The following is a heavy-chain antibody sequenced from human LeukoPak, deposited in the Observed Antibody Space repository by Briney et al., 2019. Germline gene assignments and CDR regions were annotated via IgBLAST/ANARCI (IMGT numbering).Heavy chain of an antibody. CDR2: IYYSERA. D-gene: IGHD3-16*01. CDR3: ARGDLALSGTREYYYYYGVDV. CDR1: GGSVSNYY. Sequence: PETLSLTCSVSGGSVSNYYWNWIRQVPGKGLEWIGFIYYSERATYNPTLKSRVTISINTSKNQFSLKLTSVTTADTAVYYCARGDLALSGTREYYYYYGVDVWGQGTTVTVSS. V-gene: IGHV4-59*02. J-gene: IGHJ6*02.